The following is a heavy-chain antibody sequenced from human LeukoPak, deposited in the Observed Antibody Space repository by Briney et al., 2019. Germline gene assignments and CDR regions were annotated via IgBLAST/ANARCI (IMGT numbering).Heavy chain of an antibody. CDR1: GFTFSGYS. D-gene: IGHD3-10*01. V-gene: IGHV3-30*04. CDR2: ISYDGSNK. Sequence: GGSLRLSCAASGFTFSGYSMTWVRQAPGKGLEWVAVISYDGSNKYYADSVKGRFTISRDNSKNTLYLQMNSLRAEDAAVYYCARGRHYYGSGRYSDYWGQGTLVTVSS. J-gene: IGHJ4*02. CDR3: ARGRHYYGSGRYSDY.